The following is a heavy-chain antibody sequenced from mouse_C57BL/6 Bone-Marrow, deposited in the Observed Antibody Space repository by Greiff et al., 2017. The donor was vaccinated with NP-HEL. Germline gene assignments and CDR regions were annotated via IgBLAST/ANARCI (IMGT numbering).Heavy chain of an antibody. CDR2: IRNKANNHAT. J-gene: IGHJ2*01. Sequence: EVKLVESRGGLVQPGGSMKLSCAASGFTFSDAWMDWVRQSPEKGLEWVAEIRNKANNHATYYAESVKGRFTISRDDSKSSVYLQMNSLRAEDTGIYYCTRLLSYYFDYWGQGTTLTVSS. V-gene: IGHV6-6*01. CDR1: GFTFSDAW. CDR3: TRLLSYYFDY. D-gene: IGHD2-1*01.